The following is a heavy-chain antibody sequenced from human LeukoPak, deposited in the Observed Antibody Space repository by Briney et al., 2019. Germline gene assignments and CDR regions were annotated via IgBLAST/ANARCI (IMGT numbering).Heavy chain of an antibody. CDR1: GFTFSSYW. D-gene: IGHD3-22*01. V-gene: IGHV3-7*01. J-gene: IGHJ5*02. CDR2: IKQDGSEK. CDR3: AREQYYDSSGYPNWFDP. Sequence: GGSLRLSCAASGFTFSSYWMSWVRQAPGKGLEWVANIKQDGSEKYYVDSVKGRFTISRDNAKNSLYLQMNSLRAEDTAVYYCAREQYYDSSGYPNWFDPWGQGTLVTVSS.